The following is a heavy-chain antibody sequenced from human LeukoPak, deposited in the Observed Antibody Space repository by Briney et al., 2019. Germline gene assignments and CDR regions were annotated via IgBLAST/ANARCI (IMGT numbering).Heavy chain of an antibody. CDR2: ISSSGSTI. Sequence: PGGSLRLSCAASGFTFSDYYMSWIRQAPGKGLEWVSYISSSGSTIYYADSVKGRFTISRDNSKNTLYLQMNSLRAEDTAVYYCAKSRIITIFGVVKHYYYYYGMDVWGQGTTVTVSS. CDR3: AKSRIITIFGVVKHYYYYYGMDV. CDR1: GFTFSDYY. J-gene: IGHJ6*02. D-gene: IGHD3-3*01. V-gene: IGHV3-11*01.